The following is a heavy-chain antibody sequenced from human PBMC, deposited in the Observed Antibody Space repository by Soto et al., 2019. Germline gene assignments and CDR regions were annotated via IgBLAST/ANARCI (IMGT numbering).Heavy chain of an antibody. D-gene: IGHD1-26*01. J-gene: IGHJ6*02. CDR2: IDGDSGGT. Sequence: QVQLMQSGAEVKKPGASVKVSCKASGYTFTNYYIHWVRQAPGQGLEWLGWIDGDSGGTSYAQKFQGLVTMTRDTSINTAYMELSRLTSADTAVYYCARTPNNGRAGVYGMDVWGQGTTVTVSS. CDR1: GYTFTNYY. V-gene: IGHV1-2*04. CDR3: ARTPNNGRAGVYGMDV.